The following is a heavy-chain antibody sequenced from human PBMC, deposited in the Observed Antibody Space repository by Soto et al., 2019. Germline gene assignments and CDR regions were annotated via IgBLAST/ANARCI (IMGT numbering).Heavy chain of an antibody. D-gene: IGHD3-3*01. Sequence: PGGSLRLSCAASGFTFSSYGMHWVRQAPGKGLEWVAVISYDGSNKYYADPVKGRFTISRDNSKNTPYLQMNSLRAEDTAVYYCTRDLTPYYDFWSGYWGGNYYYGMDVWGQGTTVTVSS. CDR2: ISYDGSNK. V-gene: IGHV3-30*03. CDR1: GFTFSSYG. J-gene: IGHJ6*02. CDR3: TRDLTPYYDFWSGYWGGNYYYGMDV.